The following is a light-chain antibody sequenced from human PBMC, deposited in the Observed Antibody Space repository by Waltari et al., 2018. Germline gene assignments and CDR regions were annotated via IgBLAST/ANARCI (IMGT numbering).Light chain of an antibody. V-gene: IGLV1-47*01. J-gene: IGLJ2*01. CDR3: AAWDDSRSVV. Sequence: QSLLTQSPSASGTPGQRVSISCSGSSPNIGTNQVYWYQHFPGTAPRLLIYATDRRPPGVPERFSASKSGTSASLAISGLRSEDEADYYCAAWDDSRSVVFGGGTRLTVL. CDR2: ATD. CDR1: SPNIGTNQ.